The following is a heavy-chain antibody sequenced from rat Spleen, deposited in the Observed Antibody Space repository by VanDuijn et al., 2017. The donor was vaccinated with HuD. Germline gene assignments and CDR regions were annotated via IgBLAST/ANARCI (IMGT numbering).Heavy chain of an antibody. V-gene: IGHV5-25*01. D-gene: IGHD1-12*01. Sequence: EVQLVESGGGLVQPGRSMKLSCAASGFTFSNYYMAWVRQAPTKGLEWVASISNDGVNTYYPDSVKGRFTISRDNAKNTLYLQMDSLRSEDTAIYYCTREDYVLTDWGQGVMVTVSS. J-gene: IGHJ2*01. CDR1: GFTFSNYY. CDR3: TREDYVLTD. CDR2: ISNDGVNT.